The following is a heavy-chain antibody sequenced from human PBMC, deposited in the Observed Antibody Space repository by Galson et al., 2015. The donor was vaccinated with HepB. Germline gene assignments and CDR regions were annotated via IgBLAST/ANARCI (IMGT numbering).Heavy chain of an antibody. Sequence: QSGAEVKKPGESLRISCKGSGYSFTSYWISWVRQMPGKGLEWMGRIDPSDSYTNYSPSFQGHVTISADKSISTAYLQWSSLKASDTAMYYCARLPLYSSPRTYYYGMDVWGQGTTVTVSS. J-gene: IGHJ6*02. CDR1: GYSFTSYW. CDR2: IDPSDSYT. V-gene: IGHV5-10-1*01. CDR3: ARLPLYSSPRTYYYGMDV. D-gene: IGHD6-13*01.